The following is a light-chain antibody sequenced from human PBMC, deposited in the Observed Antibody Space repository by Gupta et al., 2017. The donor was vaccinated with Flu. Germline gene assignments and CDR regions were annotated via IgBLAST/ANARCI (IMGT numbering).Light chain of an antibody. Sequence: QSAPTQPRSVSGSPGQSVTIACTGSSNDVGGSNRVSWYQQRPGKAPKLILYDVTERPSGVPDRFSGSKSGNTASLPISGLHADDEADYYCSSHAGRVTWVFGTGTTVTVL. CDR1: SNDVGGSNR. J-gene: IGLJ1*01. CDR3: SSHAGRVTWV. CDR2: DVT. V-gene: IGLV2-11*01.